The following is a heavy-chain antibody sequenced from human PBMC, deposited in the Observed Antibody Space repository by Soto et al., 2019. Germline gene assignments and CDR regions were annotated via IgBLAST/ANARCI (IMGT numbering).Heavy chain of an antibody. CDR3: ARDYGGNSFLDY. D-gene: IGHD4-17*01. V-gene: IGHV4-4*02. CDR1: GGSSSSSNW. Sequence: LETLSLTCAVSGGSSSSSNWWSWVRQPPGKGLEWIGEIYHSGSTNYNPSLKSRVTISVDKSKNQFSLKLSSVTAADTAVYYCARDYGGNSFLDYWGQGTLVTVSS. J-gene: IGHJ4*02. CDR2: IYHSGST.